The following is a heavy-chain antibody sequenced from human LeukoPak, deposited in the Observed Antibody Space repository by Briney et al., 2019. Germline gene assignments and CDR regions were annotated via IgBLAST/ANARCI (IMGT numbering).Heavy chain of an antibody. J-gene: IGHJ5*02. D-gene: IGHD6-6*01. CDR1: GGSISSYY. CDR3: ARHVTSIAALGWFDP. CDR2: IYYSGST. Sequence: SETLSLTCNVSGGSISSYYWSWIRQPPGKGLEWIGYIYYSGSTNFNPSVKSRVTISVDTSKNQFSLKLSSVTAADTAVYYCARHVTSIAALGWFDPWGQGTLVTVSS. V-gene: IGHV4-59*08.